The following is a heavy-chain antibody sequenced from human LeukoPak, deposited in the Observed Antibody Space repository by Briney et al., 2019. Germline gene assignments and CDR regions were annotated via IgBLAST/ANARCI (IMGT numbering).Heavy chain of an antibody. J-gene: IGHJ4*02. CDR3: ARDLVSGNGYTSSCYY. CDR2: ISAYNGNT. V-gene: IGHV1-18*01. CDR1: GYTFTSYG. Sequence: GASVKVSCKASGYTFTSYGISWVRQAPGQGLEWMGWISAYNGNTNYAQNLQGRVTMTTDTSTSTAYMELRSLRSDDTAIYYCARDLVSGNGYTSSCYYWGQGTQVTVSS. D-gene: IGHD6-13*01.